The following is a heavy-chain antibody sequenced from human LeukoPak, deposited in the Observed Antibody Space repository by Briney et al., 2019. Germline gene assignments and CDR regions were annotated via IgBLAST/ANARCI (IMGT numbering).Heavy chain of an antibody. CDR1: GFTFDDYA. CDR2: ISWNSGSI. D-gene: IGHD1-26*01. V-gene: IGHV3-9*01. J-gene: IGHJ3*02. CDR3: AKVGSGSPGAAFDI. Sequence: GGSLRLSCAASGFTFDDYAMHWVRHAPGKGLEWVSGISWNSGSIGYADSVKGRFTISRDNAKNSLYLQMNSLRAEDTALYYCAKVGSGSPGAAFDIWGQGTMVTVSS.